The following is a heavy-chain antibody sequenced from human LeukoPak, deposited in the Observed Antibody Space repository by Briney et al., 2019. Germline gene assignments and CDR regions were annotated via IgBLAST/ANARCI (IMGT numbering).Heavy chain of an antibody. V-gene: IGHV4-59*01. Sequence: PSETLSLTCTVSGGSISRYYWSWLRQPPGKGLEWIGYIYYSGSTNYNPSLKSRATISVDTSKNQFSLKLSSVTAADTAVYYCARSGLELRYFDWLSHPLDYRGQGTLVTVSS. CDR2: IYYSGST. CDR1: GGSISRYY. J-gene: IGHJ4*02. CDR3: ARSGLELRYFDWLSHPLDY. D-gene: IGHD3-9*01.